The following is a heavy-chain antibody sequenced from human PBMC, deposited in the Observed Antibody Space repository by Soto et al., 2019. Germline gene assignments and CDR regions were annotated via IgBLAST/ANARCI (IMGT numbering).Heavy chain of an antibody. D-gene: IGHD1-26*01. Sequence: SVKVSCKACGVTFSRYAISWVRQAPGQGLEWMGGIIPIFGTANYAQKFQGRVTITADESTSTAYMELSSLRSEDTAVYYCARGQYSGSYFFDYWGQGTLVTVSS. CDR1: GVTFSRYA. CDR3: ARGQYSGSYFFDY. CDR2: IIPIFGTA. V-gene: IGHV1-69*13. J-gene: IGHJ4*02.